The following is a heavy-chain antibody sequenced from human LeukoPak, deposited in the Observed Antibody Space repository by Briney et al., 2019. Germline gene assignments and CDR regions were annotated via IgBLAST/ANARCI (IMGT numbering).Heavy chain of an antibody. V-gene: IGHV7-4-1*02. D-gene: IGHD5-12*01. CDR3: ARDRGGYVAY. CDR1: GYTFTMYA. Sequence: ASVKVSCKASGYTFTMYAINWVRQAPGQGLEWMGWINTNTGNPTYAQGFTGRFVSSSDTSVSTAYLQINSLKAEDTAVYYCARDRGGYVAYWGQGTLVTVS. J-gene: IGHJ4*02. CDR2: INTNTGNP.